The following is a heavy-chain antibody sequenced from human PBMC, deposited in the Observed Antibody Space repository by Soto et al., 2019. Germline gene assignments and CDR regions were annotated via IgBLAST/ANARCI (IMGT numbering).Heavy chain of an antibody. J-gene: IGHJ5*02. CDR1: GFTFSSYA. Sequence: PGVSLSLSWAASGFTFSSYAMSWVRQAPGKGLEWVSAISGSGGSTYYADSVKGRFTISRDNSKNTLYLQMNSLRAEDTAVYYCAKLLAAAGTSSWFDPWGQGTLVTVSS. CDR2: ISGSGGST. CDR3: AKLLAAAGTSSWFDP. V-gene: IGHV3-23*01. D-gene: IGHD6-13*01.